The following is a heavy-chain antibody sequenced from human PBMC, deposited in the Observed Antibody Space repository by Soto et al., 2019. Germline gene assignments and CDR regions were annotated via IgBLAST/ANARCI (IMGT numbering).Heavy chain of an antibody. Sequence: PSGTLSLTCTVSGGSISSGDYYWSWIRQPPGKGLEWIGYIYYSGSTYYNPSLKSRVTISVDTSKNQFSLKLSSVTAADTAVYYCASKQSVLGAFDIWGQGTMVTVSS. CDR2: IYYSGST. J-gene: IGHJ3*02. CDR3: ASKQSVLGAFDI. CDR1: GGSISSGDYY. V-gene: IGHV4-30-4*01. D-gene: IGHD3-3*02.